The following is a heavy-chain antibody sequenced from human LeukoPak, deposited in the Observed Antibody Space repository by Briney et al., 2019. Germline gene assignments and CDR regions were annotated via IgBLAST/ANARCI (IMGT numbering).Heavy chain of an antibody. V-gene: IGHV5-51*01. CDR1: GYSFTSYW. J-gene: IGHJ1*01. D-gene: IGHD6-13*01. CDR3: ARSGYSSSWTQKYFQH. CDR2: IYPGDSDT. Sequence: GESLKISCKGSGYSFTSYWIGWVRQMPGKGLEWMGIIYPGDSDTRYSPSFQGQVTISADKSISTAYLQWSSLKASDTAMYYCARSGYSSSWTQKYFQHWGQGTLVTVSS.